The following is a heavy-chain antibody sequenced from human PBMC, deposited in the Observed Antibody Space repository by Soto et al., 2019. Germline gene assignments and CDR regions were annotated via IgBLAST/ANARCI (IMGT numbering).Heavy chain of an antibody. CDR3: AKTQYHLPSSVYYFYMDV. V-gene: IGHV4-31*03. CDR1: GGSISSGGYY. D-gene: IGHD2-2*01. J-gene: IGHJ6*03. Sequence: SETLSLTCTVSGGSISSGGYYWSWIRQQPGKGLEWIGYIYYIGSTYYNPSLKSRVTISVDTSKNQFSLKLSSVTAADTAVYYCAKTQYHLPSSVYYFYMDVWGKGTTVTVSS. CDR2: IYYIGST.